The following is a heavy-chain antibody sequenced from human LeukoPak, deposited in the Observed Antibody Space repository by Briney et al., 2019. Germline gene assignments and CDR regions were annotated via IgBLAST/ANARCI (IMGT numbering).Heavy chain of an antibody. J-gene: IGHJ3*02. CDR2: IYYSGST. CDR3: ARGDDNSGYLRGAFDI. V-gene: IGHV4-59*11. CDR1: GGSISSHY. D-gene: IGHD3-22*01. Sequence: SETLSLTCTVSGGSISSHYWSWIRQPPGKGLEWIGYIYYSGSTNYNPSLKSRVTISVDTSKNQFSLKLSSVTAADTAVYYCARGDDNSGYLRGAFDIWGQGTMVTVSS.